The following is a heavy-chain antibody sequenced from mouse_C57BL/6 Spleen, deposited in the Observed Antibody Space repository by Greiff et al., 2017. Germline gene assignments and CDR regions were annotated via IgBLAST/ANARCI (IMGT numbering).Heavy chain of an antibody. CDR2: IDPENGDT. CDR3: TTATGAATGWFAY. Sequence: VQLQQSGAELVRPGASVKLSCTASGFNIKDDYMHWVKQRPEQGLEWIGWIDPENGDTEYASKFQGKATITADTSSNTAYLQLSSLTSEDTAVYYCTTATGAATGWFAYWGQGTLVTVSA. V-gene: IGHV14-4*01. J-gene: IGHJ3*01. CDR1: GFNIKDDY. D-gene: IGHD1-1*01.